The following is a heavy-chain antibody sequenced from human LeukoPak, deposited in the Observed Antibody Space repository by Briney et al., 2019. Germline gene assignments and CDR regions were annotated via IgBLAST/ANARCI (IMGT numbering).Heavy chain of an antibody. CDR1: GFTFSDHH. CDR2: EKNKDDAYST. CDR3: TRIFYYGTRGYYPDF. J-gene: IGHJ4*02. D-gene: IGHD3-10*01. V-gene: IGHV3-72*01. Sequence: RGSLRHSCAASGFTFSDHHMDWVRQAPGKGLEWIGREKNKDDAYSTVNAASVKGRFTFSRDDPKNSLYLQMNSLTTEDTAVYYCTRIFYYGTRGYYPDFWGQGTLVTVSS.